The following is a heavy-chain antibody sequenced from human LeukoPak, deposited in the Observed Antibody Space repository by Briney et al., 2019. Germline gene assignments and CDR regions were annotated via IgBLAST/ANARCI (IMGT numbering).Heavy chain of an antibody. CDR3: ARGAWGYSVHFDN. CDR2: INSDGTDT. CDR1: GLTLSSFW. J-gene: IGHJ4*02. V-gene: IGHV3-74*01. D-gene: IGHD3-16*01. Sequence: GGSLRLSCATSGLTLSSFWMHWVRQPPGKGLVWVSRINSDGTDTNYADSAKGRFTISRDNTKNTAYLQMNSLGAEDTAVYYCARGAWGYSVHFDNWGQGALVTVSS.